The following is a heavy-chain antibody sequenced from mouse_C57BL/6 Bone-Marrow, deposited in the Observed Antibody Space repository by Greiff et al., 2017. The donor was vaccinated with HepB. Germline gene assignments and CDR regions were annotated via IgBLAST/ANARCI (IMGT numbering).Heavy chain of an antibody. CDR1: GYTFTSYW. Sequence: VQLQQPGAELVMPGASVKLSCKASGYTFTSYWMHWVKQRPGQGLEWIGEIDPSDSYTNYNQKFKGKSTLTVDKSSSTAYMQLSSLTSEDSAVYYCARCVSYYFDYWGQGTTLTVSS. J-gene: IGHJ2*01. CDR3: ARCVSYYFDY. D-gene: IGHD1-2*01. CDR2: IDPSDSYT. V-gene: IGHV1-69*01.